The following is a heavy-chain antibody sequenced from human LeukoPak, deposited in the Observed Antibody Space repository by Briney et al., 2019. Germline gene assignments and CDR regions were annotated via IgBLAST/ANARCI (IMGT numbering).Heavy chain of an antibody. J-gene: IGHJ4*02. Sequence: SETLSLTCAVSGGSISSGGYSWSWIRQPPGKGLEWVGYIYHSGSPYYNPSLKSRVTISVDRSKNQFSLKLSSVSAADTAVYYCARYGKHFDYWGQGTLVTVSS. V-gene: IGHV4-30-2*01. CDR1: GGSISSGGYS. CDR2: IYHSGSP. D-gene: IGHD4-17*01. CDR3: ARYGKHFDY.